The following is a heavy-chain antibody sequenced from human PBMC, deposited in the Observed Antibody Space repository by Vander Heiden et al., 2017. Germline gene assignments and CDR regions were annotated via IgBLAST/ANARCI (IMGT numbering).Heavy chain of an antibody. V-gene: IGHV1-46*01. D-gene: IGHD6-13*01. CDR1: GYTFTSYY. CDR2: INPSGGST. Sequence: QVQLVQSGAEVKKPGASVKVSCKASGYTFTSYYMHWARQAPGQGLEWMGIINPSGGSTSYAQKFQGRVTMTRDTSTSTVYMELSSLRSEDTAVYYCARDDIAAAPSSNPWGQGTLVTVSS. CDR3: ARDDIAAAPSSNP. J-gene: IGHJ5*02.